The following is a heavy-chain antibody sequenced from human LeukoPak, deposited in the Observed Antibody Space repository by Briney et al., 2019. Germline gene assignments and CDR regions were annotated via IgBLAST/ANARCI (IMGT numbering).Heavy chain of an antibody. J-gene: IGHJ6*03. D-gene: IGHD6-19*01. Sequence: ASVKVSCKASGYTFTSYYMHWVRQAPGQGLEWMGIINPSGGSTSYAQKFQGRVTMTRDTSTSTVYMELSSLRSEDTAVYYCARVGYSSGWYSRPGDYYYMDFWGKGTTVTVSS. CDR2: INPSGGST. CDR1: GYTFTSYY. V-gene: IGHV1-46*01. CDR3: ARVGYSSGWYSRPGDYYYMDF.